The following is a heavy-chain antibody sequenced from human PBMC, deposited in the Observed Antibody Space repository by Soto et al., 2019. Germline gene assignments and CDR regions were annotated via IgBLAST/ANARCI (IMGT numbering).Heavy chain of an antibody. CDR3: AKDYCYDSSGYPDY. V-gene: IGHV3-23*01. CDR1: GFTFSSYA. D-gene: IGHD3-22*01. CDR2: ISGSGGST. Sequence: GGSLRLSCAASGFTFSSYAMSWVRQAPGKGLEWVSAISGSGGSTYYADSVKGRFTISRDNSKNTLYLQMNSLRAEDTAVYYCAKDYCYDSSGYPDYWGQGTLVTVSS. J-gene: IGHJ4*02.